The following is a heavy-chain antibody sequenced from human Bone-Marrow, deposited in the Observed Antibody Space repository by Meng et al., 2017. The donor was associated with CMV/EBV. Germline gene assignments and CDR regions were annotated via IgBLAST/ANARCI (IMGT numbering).Heavy chain of an antibody. D-gene: IGHD3-16*01. CDR3: ARDLCERTYEVITRRYGMDV. CDR1: GSYC. V-gene: IGHV4-61*01. J-gene: IGHJ6*02. CDR2: TYHPGSA. Sequence: GSYCWSWVRQAPGKGLEWIGYTYHPGSARYNPSLKSRVTLSLDTSKNQFSLNLGSVTAADTAVYYCARDLCERTYEVITRRYGMDVWGQGTTVTVSS.